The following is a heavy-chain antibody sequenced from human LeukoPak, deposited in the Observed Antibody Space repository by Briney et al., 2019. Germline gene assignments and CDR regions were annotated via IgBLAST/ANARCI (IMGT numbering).Heavy chain of an antibody. J-gene: IGHJ4*02. Sequence: PGGSLRLSCAASGFTFINAWMSWVRQAPGKGLEWIATISDGGDTYYNPSLKSRGFISIDTSRNQFSLKLRSVTAADTAVFYCVRDDNWVMGFDYWGQGILVIVSS. CDR2: ISDGGDT. D-gene: IGHD3-16*01. CDR3: VRDDNWVMGFDY. CDR1: GFTFINAW. V-gene: IGHV4-4*02.